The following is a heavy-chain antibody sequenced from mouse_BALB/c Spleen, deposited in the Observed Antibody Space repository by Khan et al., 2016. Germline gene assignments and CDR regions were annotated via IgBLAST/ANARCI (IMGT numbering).Heavy chain of an antibody. CDR3: ARGVY. V-gene: IGHV1-9*01. CDR2: ILPGSGST. CDR1: GYTFSSYW. J-gene: IGHJ3*01. Sequence: QVQLKESGAELMKPGASVKISCKASGYTFSSYWLEWVKERPGHGLEWIGEILPGSGSTNYHEKFKGKATFTAETSSNTAYMQLSSLTSEDSAVYYCARGVYWGQGTLVTVSA.